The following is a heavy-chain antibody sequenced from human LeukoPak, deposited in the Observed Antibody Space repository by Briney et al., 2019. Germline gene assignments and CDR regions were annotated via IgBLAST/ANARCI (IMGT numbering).Heavy chain of an antibody. J-gene: IGHJ4*02. V-gene: IGHV1-46*01. D-gene: IGHD4-23*01. CDR2: INPSGGRT. Sequence: ASVKVSCKASGYTFSNYYLHWVRQAPGQGLEWMGKINPSGGRTVYAQKFQGRVTVTRDTSTSTVYMGLSSLRSEDAAVYYCVRELAGGNFDYWGQGTLVTVSS. CDR1: GYTFSNYY. CDR3: VRELAGGNFDY.